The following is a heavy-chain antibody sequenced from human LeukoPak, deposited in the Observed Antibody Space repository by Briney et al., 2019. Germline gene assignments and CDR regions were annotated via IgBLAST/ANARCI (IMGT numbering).Heavy chain of an antibody. Sequence: GGTLRLSCAASGFTFSSYAMIWVRQAPGKGLEWVSAVSGSGGSTYYADSVKGRFIISRDNYKNTLYLQMNSLRAEDTAVYYCAKAPLTTVTTRGDWGQGTLVTVSS. CDR1: GFTFSSYA. J-gene: IGHJ4*02. CDR2: VSGSGGST. D-gene: IGHD4-17*01. V-gene: IGHV3-23*01. CDR3: AKAPLTTVTTRGD.